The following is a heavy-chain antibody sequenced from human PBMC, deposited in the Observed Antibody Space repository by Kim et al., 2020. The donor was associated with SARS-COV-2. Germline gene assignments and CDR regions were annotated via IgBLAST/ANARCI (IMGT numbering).Heavy chain of an antibody. D-gene: IGHD2-21*02. J-gene: IGHJ3*02. CDR2: IKSKTDGGTT. V-gene: IGHV3-15*01. CDR3: TTAYCGGDCYSFDTFDI. Sequence: GGSLRLSCAASGFTFSNAWMSWVRQAPGKGLEWVGRIKSKTDGGTTDYAAPVKGRFTISRDDSKNTLYLQMNSLKTEDTAVYYCTTAYCGGDCYSFDTFDIWGQGTMVTVSS. CDR1: GFTFSNAW.